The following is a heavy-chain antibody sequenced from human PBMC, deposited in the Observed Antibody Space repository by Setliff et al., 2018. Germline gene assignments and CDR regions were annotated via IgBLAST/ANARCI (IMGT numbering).Heavy chain of an antibody. CDR1: GGSISSSSYY. CDR3: ARETTYSSSWYGWFDP. V-gene: IGHV4-39*07. J-gene: IGHJ5*02. Sequence: SETLSLTCTVSGGSISSSSYYWGWIRQPPGKGLEWIGSIYYSGSTYYNPSLKSRVTISVDTSKNQFSLKLGSVTAADTAVYYCARETTYSSSWYGWFDPWGQGTLVTVPQ. D-gene: IGHD6-13*01. CDR2: IYYSGST.